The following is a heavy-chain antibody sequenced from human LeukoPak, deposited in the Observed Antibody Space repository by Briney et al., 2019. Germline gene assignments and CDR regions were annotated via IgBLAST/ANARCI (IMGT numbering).Heavy chain of an antibody. CDR1: GGSISSSSYY. Sequence: SETLSLTCTVSGGSISSSSYYWGWIRQPPGKGLEWIGSIYYSGSTYYNPSLKSRVTISVDTSKNQFSLKLSSVTAADTAVYYCARDWGYYYMDVWGKGTTVTISS. J-gene: IGHJ6*03. CDR3: ARDWGYYYMDV. D-gene: IGHD2-15*01. CDR2: IYYSGST. V-gene: IGHV4-39*07.